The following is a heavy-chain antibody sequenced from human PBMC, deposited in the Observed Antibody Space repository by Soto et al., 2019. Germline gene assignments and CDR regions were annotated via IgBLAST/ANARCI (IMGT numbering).Heavy chain of an antibody. D-gene: IGHD3-9*01. CDR2: VSTNGAT. V-gene: IGHV4-4*07. Sequence: SETLSLTCTVSDDFISSYYWNWIRQPAGKGLEWIGRVSTNGATNYNPSLESRVTMSVDTSKNQFSLKLTSVTAADTAVYFCARADYEILTGSYAMDVWGQGTTVTVYS. CDR1: DDFISSYY. CDR3: ARADYEILTGSYAMDV. J-gene: IGHJ6*02.